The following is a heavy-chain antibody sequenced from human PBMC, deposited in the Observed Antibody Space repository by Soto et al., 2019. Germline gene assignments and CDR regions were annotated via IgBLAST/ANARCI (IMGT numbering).Heavy chain of an antibody. V-gene: IGHV4-59*01. CDR1: GGSISSYY. CDR3: AREGRDYYGSGRTYYGLDV. CDR2: IYYSGST. D-gene: IGHD3-10*01. J-gene: IGHJ6*02. Sequence: SETLSLTCTVSGGSISSYYWSWIRQPPGKGLEWIGYIYYSGSTNYNPSLKSRVTISVDTSKNQFSLKLSSVTAADTAVYYCAREGRDYYGSGRTYYGLDVWGQGTTVTVSS.